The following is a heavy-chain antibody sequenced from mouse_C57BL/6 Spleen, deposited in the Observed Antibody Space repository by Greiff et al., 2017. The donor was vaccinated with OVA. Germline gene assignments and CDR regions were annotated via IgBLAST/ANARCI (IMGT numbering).Heavy chain of an antibody. CDR3: ARDGDGYPLDY. CDR1: GFTFSSYA. Sequence: EVKLVESGGGLVKPGGSLKLSCAASGFTFSSYAMSWVRQTPEKRLEWVATISDGGSYTYYPDNVKGRFTISRANAKNNLYLQMSHLKSEDTAMYYCARDGDGYPLDYWGQGTTLTVSS. J-gene: IGHJ2*01. V-gene: IGHV5-4*01. D-gene: IGHD2-3*01. CDR2: ISDGGSYT.